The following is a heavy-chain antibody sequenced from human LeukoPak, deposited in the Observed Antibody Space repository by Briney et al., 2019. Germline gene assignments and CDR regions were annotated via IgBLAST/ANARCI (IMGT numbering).Heavy chain of an antibody. CDR1: GYTFTSYG. V-gene: IGHV1-18*04. D-gene: IGHD3-10*01. J-gene: IGHJ4*02. CDR3: ARELTPYGSGSYAAY. CDR2: ISAYNGNT. Sequence: ASVKVSCKGSGYTFTSYGISWVRQAPGQGLEWMGWISAYNGNTNYAQKLQGRVTMTTDTSTSTAYMELRSLRSDDTAVYYCARELTPYGSGSYAAYWGQGTLVTVSS.